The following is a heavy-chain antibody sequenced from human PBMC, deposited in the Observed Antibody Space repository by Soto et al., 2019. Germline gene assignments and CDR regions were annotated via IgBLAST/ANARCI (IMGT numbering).Heavy chain of an antibody. CDR3: AKEGYDSSGYLYSDY. J-gene: IGHJ4*02. CDR2: ISGSGGST. CDR1: GITFSSYA. Sequence: PGGSLRLSCAASGITFSSYAMSWVRQAPGKGLEWVSAISGSGGSTYYADSVKGRFTISRDNSKNTLYLQMNSLRAEDAAVYYCAKEGYDSSGYLYSDYWGQETLVTLSS. D-gene: IGHD3-22*01. V-gene: IGHV3-23*01.